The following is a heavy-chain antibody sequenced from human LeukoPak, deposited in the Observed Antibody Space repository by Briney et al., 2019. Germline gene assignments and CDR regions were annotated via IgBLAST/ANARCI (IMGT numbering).Heavy chain of an antibody. CDR3: ARLAPTVTSYFDY. J-gene: IGHJ4*02. CDR1: GGSISSYY. D-gene: IGHD4-17*01. Sequence: SETLSLTCTVSGGSISSYYWSWIRQPPGKGLEWIGYIYYSGSTNYNPSLKSRVTISVDTSKNQFSLKLGSVTAADTAVYYCARLAPTVTSYFDYWGQGTLVTVSS. CDR2: IYYSGST. V-gene: IGHV4-59*08.